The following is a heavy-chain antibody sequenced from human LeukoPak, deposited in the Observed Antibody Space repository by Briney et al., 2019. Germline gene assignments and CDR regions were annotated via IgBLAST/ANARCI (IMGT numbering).Heavy chain of an antibody. D-gene: IGHD3-3*01. CDR2: IYYSGST. CDR1: GGSISSGDYY. V-gene: IGHV4-30-4*01. Sequence: SETLSLTCTVSGGSISSGDYYWSWIRQPPGKGLEWIGYIYYSGSTYYNPSLKSRVTISVDTSKNQFSLKLSSVTAADTAVYYCAGTIFGVGNWFDPWGQGTLVTVFS. CDR3: AGTIFGVGNWFDP. J-gene: IGHJ5*02.